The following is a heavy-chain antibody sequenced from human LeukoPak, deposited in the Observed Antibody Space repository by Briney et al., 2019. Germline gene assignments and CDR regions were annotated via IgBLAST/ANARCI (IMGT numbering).Heavy chain of an antibody. V-gene: IGHV3-30*02. Sequence: GGSLRLSCAASGFTFSSYGMHWVRQAPGKGLEWVAFVRYDGSNKYYADSVKGRFTISRDNSKNTLYLQMNSLRAEDTAVYYCAKDAAAGRGGFDYWGQGTLVTVSS. J-gene: IGHJ4*02. CDR2: VRYDGSNK. CDR3: AKDAAAGRGGFDY. D-gene: IGHD6-13*01. CDR1: GFTFSSYG.